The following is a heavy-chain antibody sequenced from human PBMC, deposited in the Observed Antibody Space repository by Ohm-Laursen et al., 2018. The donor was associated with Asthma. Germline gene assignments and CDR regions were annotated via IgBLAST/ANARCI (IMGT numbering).Heavy chain of an antibody. Sequence: LSLTCTVSGGSISSYYWSWIRQPPGKGLEWIGYIYYSGSTNYNPSLKSRVTISVDTSKNQFSLKLSSVTAADTAAYYCARDYGSGSYLGAFDIWGQGTMVTVSS. J-gene: IGHJ3*02. CDR1: GGSISSYY. CDR2: IYYSGST. V-gene: IGHV4-59*01. CDR3: ARDYGSGSYLGAFDI. D-gene: IGHD3-10*01.